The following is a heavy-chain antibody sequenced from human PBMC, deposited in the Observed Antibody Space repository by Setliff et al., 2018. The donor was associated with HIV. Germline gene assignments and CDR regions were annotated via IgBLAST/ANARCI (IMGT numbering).Heavy chain of an antibody. CDR3: ARGNNDLESFDY. J-gene: IGHJ4*02. V-gene: IGHV4-4*07. Sequence: TLSLTCNVSGDSLNTYYWSWIRQSGGKGLEWIGRIYASGKTTFNPSLKSRVRMSVDTSKNQFSLKLTSVTASDTAVYYCARGNNDLESFDYWGQGALVSVSS. D-gene: IGHD3-3*01. CDR2: IYASGKT. CDR1: GDSLNTYY.